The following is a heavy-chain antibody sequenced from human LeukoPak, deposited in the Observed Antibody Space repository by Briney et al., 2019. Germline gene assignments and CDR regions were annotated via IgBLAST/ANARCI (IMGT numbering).Heavy chain of an antibody. J-gene: IGHJ3*02. Sequence: PGGSLRLSCAASGFTFSDHYMDWVRQAPGKGLEWVGRTRDKANSYTTEYAASVKGRFTISRDDSKKSLYLQMNSLKTEGTAVYYCAREGQWLVRRGAFDIWGQGTMVTVSS. CDR3: AREGQWLVRRGAFDI. CDR2: TRDKANSYTT. CDR1: GFTFSDHY. V-gene: IGHV3-72*01. D-gene: IGHD6-19*01.